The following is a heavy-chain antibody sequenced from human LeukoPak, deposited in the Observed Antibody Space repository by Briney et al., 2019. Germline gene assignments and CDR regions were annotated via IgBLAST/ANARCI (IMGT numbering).Heavy chain of an antibody. CDR1: GGSISSGVYY. Sequence: SQTLSLTCTVSGGSISSGVYYWSWIRQHPGKGLEWIGYIYYSGSTYYNPSLKSRVTISVDTSKNQFSLKLSSVTAADTAVYYCARGPGDTAMVLNLYYFDYWGQGTLVTVSP. D-gene: IGHD5-18*01. J-gene: IGHJ4*02. CDR2: IYYSGST. V-gene: IGHV4-31*03. CDR3: ARGPGDTAMVLNLYYFDY.